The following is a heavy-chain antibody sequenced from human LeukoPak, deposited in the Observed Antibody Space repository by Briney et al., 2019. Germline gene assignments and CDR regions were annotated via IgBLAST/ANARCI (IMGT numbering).Heavy chain of an antibody. V-gene: IGHV4-39*01. CDR3: ATGSVTTRYYYFFHMDV. CDR2: IYYSGNS. CDR1: GGSINSTRYY. J-gene: IGHJ6*03. Sequence: PSETLSLTCTVSGGSINSTRYYWGWIRQPPGKGLEWIGSIYYSGNSYCNPSLKSRVTISVDTSKSQFSLKLTSVTAADTAVYSCATGSVTTRYYYFFHMDVWGKGTSVTVS. D-gene: IGHD4-17*01.